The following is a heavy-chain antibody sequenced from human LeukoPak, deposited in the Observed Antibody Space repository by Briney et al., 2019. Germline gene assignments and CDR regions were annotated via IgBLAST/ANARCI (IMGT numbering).Heavy chain of an antibody. CDR2: ISSSSSTI. Sequence: GGSLRLSCAASGFTFSSYGMHWVRQAPGKGLEWVSYISSSSSTIYYADSVKGRFTISRDNAKNSLYLQMNSLRAEDTAVYYCAREVAAYYGSGYPLDYWGQGTLVTVSS. CDR3: AREVAAYYGSGYPLDY. CDR1: GFTFSSYG. J-gene: IGHJ4*02. D-gene: IGHD3-10*01. V-gene: IGHV3-48*01.